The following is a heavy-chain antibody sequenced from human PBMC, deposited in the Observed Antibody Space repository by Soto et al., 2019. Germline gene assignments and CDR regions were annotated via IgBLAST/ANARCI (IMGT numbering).Heavy chain of an antibody. CDR2: VYWDDDK. CDR1: GFSLDTAGVG. CDR3: ARSLLVXXXXXXXXVDASGI. J-gene: IGHJ3*02. V-gene: IGHV2-5*02. Sequence: QITLKESGPTLVKPTQTLTLTCSISGFSLDTAGVGVAWIRQPPGKALEWLALVYWDDDKRYSPSLKSRLTITKETYNNQVVLTMTNMDPVDTGTYLCARSLLVXXXXXXXXVDASGIWGQGTVVTVSS. D-gene: IGHD1-26*01.